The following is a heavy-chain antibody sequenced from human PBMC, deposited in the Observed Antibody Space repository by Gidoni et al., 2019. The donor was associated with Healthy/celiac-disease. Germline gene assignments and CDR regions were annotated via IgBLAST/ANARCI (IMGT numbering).Heavy chain of an antibody. CDR1: GGSISSGGYY. CDR3: ARVTQGPAAHPYNWFDP. Sequence: VQLQESGPGLVKPSQTLSLTCTVSGGSISSGGYYWSWIRQHPGKGLECIGYIYYSGSTYYNPSLKSRVTISVDTSKNQFSLKLSSVTAADTAVYYCARVTQGPAAHPYNWFDPWGQGTLVTVSS. CDR2: IYYSGST. V-gene: IGHV4-31*03. J-gene: IGHJ5*02. D-gene: IGHD2-2*01.